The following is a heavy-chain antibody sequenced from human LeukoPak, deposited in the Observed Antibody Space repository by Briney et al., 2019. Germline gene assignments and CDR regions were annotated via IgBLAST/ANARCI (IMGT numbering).Heavy chain of an antibody. CDR2: IYYSGST. D-gene: IGHD1-26*01. CDR1: GGSISSYY. V-gene: IGHV4-59*08. CDR3: ARLVGATMVYYFDY. J-gene: IGHJ4*02. Sequence: PSETLSLTCTVSGGSISSYYWSWIRQPPGKGLEWIGYIYYSGSTNYNPSLKSRVTISVDTSKNQFSLKLSSVTAADTAVYYCARLVGATMVYYFDYWGQGALVTVSS.